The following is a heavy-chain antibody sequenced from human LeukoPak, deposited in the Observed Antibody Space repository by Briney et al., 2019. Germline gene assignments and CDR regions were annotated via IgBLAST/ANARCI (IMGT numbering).Heavy chain of an antibody. CDR3: AGETYYYDSSGYYN. CDR2: IYTSGST. V-gene: IGHV4-4*07. J-gene: IGHJ4*02. Sequence: SETLSLTCAVSGGSISSYYWSWIRQPAGKGLEWIGRIYTSGSTNYNPSLKSRVTMSVDTSKNQFSLKLGSVTAADTAVYYCAGETYYYDSSGYYNWGQGTLVTVSS. D-gene: IGHD3-22*01. CDR1: GGSISSYY.